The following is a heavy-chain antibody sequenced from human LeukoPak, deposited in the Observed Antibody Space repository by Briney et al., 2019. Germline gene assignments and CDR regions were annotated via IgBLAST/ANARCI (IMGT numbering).Heavy chain of an antibody. Sequence: SETLSLTCTVSGGSIISNYWSWIRQSAGTGLEWIGRIYGSGITDYNPSLKSRVTMSLDTSRKQFFLRLTSVTAADTAVYYCARLKFYDSTGYSPGYYMDAWGKGTTVSVFS. CDR3: ARLKFYDSTGYSPGYYMDA. CDR2: IYGSGIT. J-gene: IGHJ6*03. CDR1: GGSIISNY. D-gene: IGHD3-22*01. V-gene: IGHV4-4*07.